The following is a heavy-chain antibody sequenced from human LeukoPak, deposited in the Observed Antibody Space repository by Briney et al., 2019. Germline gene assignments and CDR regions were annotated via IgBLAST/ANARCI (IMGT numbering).Heavy chain of an antibody. CDR2: IYHSGST. D-gene: IGHD3-3*01. CDR1: GGSISSGGYY. V-gene: IGHV4-30-2*01. CDR3: ARVNDFWSGYNWFDP. J-gene: IGHJ5*02. Sequence: PSQTLSLTCTVSGGSISSGGYYWSWIRQPPGKGLEWFGYIYHSGSTYYNPSLKSRVTISVDRSKNQFSLKLSSVTAADTAVYYCARVNDFWSGYNWFDPWGQGTLVTVSS.